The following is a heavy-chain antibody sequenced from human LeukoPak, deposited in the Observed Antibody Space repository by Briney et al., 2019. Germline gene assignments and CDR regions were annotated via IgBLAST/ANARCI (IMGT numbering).Heavy chain of an antibody. CDR1: GFPFSSYA. Sequence: GGSLGLSCSASGFPFSSYAMHWVRRAPGKGLEYVSGISTNGGSTYYADSVKGRFTISRDKSKNTLYLQMNSLRSEDTAMYYCASQSPQGTGWYGMGYWGQGTLVTVSS. D-gene: IGHD6-19*01. J-gene: IGHJ4*02. CDR2: ISTNGGST. V-gene: IGHV3-64*04. CDR3: ASQSPQGTGWYGMGY.